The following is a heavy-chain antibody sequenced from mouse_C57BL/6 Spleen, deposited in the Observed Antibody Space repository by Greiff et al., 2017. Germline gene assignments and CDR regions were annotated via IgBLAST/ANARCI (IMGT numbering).Heavy chain of an antibody. V-gene: IGHV1-82*01. J-gene: IGHJ1*03. CDR3: ARGDYGSGP. CDR2: IYPGDGDT. CDR1: GYAFSSSW. D-gene: IGHD1-1*01. Sequence: VKLMESGPELVKPGASVKISCKASGYAFSSSWMNWVKQRPGKGLEWIGRIYPGDGDTNYNGKFKGKATLTADKSSSTAYMQLSSLTSEDSAVYFCARGDYGSGPWGTGTTVTVSS.